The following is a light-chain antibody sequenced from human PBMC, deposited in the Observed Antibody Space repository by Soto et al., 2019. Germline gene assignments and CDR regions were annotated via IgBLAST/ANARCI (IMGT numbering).Light chain of an antibody. CDR3: QSYDSSVSGSKV. J-gene: IGLJ1*01. CDR1: RAAYD. CDR2: GNN. V-gene: IGLV1-40*01. Sequence: QSVLTQPPSVSGAPGQRVTISRTGSRAAYDVHWYQQVPGTAPKLLIYGNNNRPSGVPERFSGSKSGTSASLAITGLQAEDEADYYCQSYDSSVSGSKVFGTGTKVTVL.